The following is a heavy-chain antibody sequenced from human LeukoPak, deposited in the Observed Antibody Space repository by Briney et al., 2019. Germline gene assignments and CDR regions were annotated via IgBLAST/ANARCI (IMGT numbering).Heavy chain of an antibody. J-gene: IGHJ4*02. CDR1: GFTFSSYA. Sequence: PGGSLRLSCAASGFTFSSYAMSWVRQAPGKGLEWVSAISGSGGSTYYADSVKGRFTISRDNSKNTLYLQMNSLRAEDTAVYYCVKVTAAAGYYFDYWGQGTLVTVSS. CDR2: ISGSGGST. CDR3: VKVTAAAGYYFDY. D-gene: IGHD6-13*01. V-gene: IGHV3-23*01.